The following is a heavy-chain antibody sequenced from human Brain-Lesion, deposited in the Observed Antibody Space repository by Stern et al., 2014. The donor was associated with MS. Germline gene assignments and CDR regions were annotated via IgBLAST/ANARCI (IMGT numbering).Heavy chain of an antibody. J-gene: IGHJ6*02. CDR2: IFNSGST. D-gene: IGHD2-2*01. CDR3: ARGRVVPGFQYYATDV. CDR1: GGSISSGGYY. Sequence: VQLVESGPGLVKPSQTLSLSCTVSGGSISSGGYYWSWIRQPAGKGLEWIGRIFNSGSTSYNPSLKSRGTISIDPSKTQFSLRLNPMTAADTAVYYCARGRVVPGFQYYATDVWGQGTTVIVSS. V-gene: IGHV4-61*02.